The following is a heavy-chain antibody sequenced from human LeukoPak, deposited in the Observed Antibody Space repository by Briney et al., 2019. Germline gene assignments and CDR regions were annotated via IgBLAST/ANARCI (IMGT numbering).Heavy chain of an antibody. CDR3: ARVPYYDFWSGLDYYMDV. J-gene: IGHJ6*03. CDR2: IYHSGST. D-gene: IGHD3-3*01. V-gene: IGHV4-38-2*01. CDR1: GYSISSGYY. Sequence: SETLSLTCAVSGYSISSGYYWGWIRQPPGKGLEWIGSIYHSGSTYYNPSLKSRVTMSVDTSKNQFSLKLSSVTAADTAVYYCARVPYYDFWSGLDYYMDVWGKGTTVTVSS.